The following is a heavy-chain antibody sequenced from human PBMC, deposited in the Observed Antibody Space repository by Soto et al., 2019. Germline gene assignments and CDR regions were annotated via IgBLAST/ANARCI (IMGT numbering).Heavy chain of an antibody. CDR3: ARVRTYCDFSTGPPGGFEP. D-gene: IGHD3-3*01. CDR1: GYTFTSYD. V-gene: IGHV1-8*01. J-gene: IGHJ5*02. Sequence: ASVKVSCKASGYTFTSYDINWVRQATGQGPEWMGWMNPNSGNTGYAQKFQGRVTMTRNTSISTAYMELSSLRSEDTAVYYCARVRTYCDFSTGPPGGFEPWGLRTGVAVSS. CDR2: MNPNSGNT.